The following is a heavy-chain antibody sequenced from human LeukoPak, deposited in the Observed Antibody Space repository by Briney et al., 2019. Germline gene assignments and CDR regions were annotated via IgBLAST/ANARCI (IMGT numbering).Heavy chain of an antibody. CDR3: ARVKYSSSWGFDP. CDR1: GDSISRGNYC. CDR2: IHTSGSI. D-gene: IGHD6-13*01. Sequence: PSQTLSLTCTVSGDSISRGNYCWSWIRQPAGKGLEWIGHIHTSGSINYNPSLKSRVTMSVDTSKNQFSLKLSSVTAADTAVYYCARVKYSSSWGFDPWGQGTLVTVSS. V-gene: IGHV4-61*09. J-gene: IGHJ5*02.